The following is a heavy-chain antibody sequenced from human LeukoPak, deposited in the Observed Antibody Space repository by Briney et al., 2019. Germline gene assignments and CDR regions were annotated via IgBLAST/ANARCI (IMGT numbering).Heavy chain of an antibody. CDR2: ISSSGSTI. Sequence: PGGSLRLSCAASGFTFSDYYMSWIRQAPGKGLEWVSYISSSGSTIYYADSVKGRFTISRDNAKNSLYLQMNSLRAEDTAVYYCARERVHGDSFGWYFDLWGRGTLVTVSS. CDR1: GFTFSDYY. J-gene: IGHJ2*01. CDR3: ARERVHGDSFGWYFDL. V-gene: IGHV3-11*01. D-gene: IGHD4-17*01.